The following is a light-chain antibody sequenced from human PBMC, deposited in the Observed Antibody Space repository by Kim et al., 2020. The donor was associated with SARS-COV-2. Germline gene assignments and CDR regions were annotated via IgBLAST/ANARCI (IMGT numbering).Light chain of an antibody. CDR2: GAS. CDR1: QSVGRN. V-gene: IGKV3-15*01. CDR3: QQYNYWPRT. Sequence: LSPAERATLSCRASQSVGRNLAWYQHKAGQPPRLLIYGASTRATGVPARFSGSGSGTELTLTISSLQSEDVAVYYCQQYNYWPRTFGQGTKVDIK. J-gene: IGKJ1*01.